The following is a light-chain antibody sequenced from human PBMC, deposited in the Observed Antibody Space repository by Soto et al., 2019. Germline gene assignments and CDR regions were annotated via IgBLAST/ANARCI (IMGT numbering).Light chain of an antibody. V-gene: IGKV3-15*01. J-gene: IGKJ2*01. Sequence: EIVMTQSPASLSVSPGETATLSCRASQSISNSLAWYQQKPGQAPSLLIYGASTRATGIPARFSGSGSGTEVPPPLRRLQSEDSALYYCQQYNNWPPRTFGQGTKLEIK. CDR1: QSISNS. CDR3: QQYNNWPPRT. CDR2: GAS.